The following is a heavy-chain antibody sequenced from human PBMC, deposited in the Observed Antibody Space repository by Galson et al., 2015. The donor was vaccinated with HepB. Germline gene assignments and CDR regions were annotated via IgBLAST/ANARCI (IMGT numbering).Heavy chain of an antibody. CDR1: GFTFSDYY. CDR2: ISSSGSTI. J-gene: IGHJ4*02. D-gene: IGHD5-24*01. V-gene: IGHV3-11*01. CDR3: ARIFWGPRMATSGVFDY. Sequence: SLRLSCAASGFTFSDYYMSWIRQAPGKGLEWVSYISSSGSTIYYADSVKGRFTISRDNAKNSLYLQMNSLRAEDTAVYYCARIFWGPRMATSGVFDYWGQGTLVTVSS.